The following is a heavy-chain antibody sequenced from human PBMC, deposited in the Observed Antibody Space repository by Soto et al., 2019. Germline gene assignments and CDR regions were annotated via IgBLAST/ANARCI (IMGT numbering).Heavy chain of an antibody. CDR3: AHRVLRTVFGLVTTTAIYFDF. J-gene: IGHJ4*02. Sequence: QITLNESGPTVVRPTETLTLTCRFSGFSLTTSGVGVGWIRQSPGKAPEWLALIYWDDDKRYSASLKSRLTITKDTSKNQLVLTVSHLDPTDTATYYCAHRVLRTVFGLVTTTAIYFDFWGQGTPVAVSS. CDR2: IYWDDDK. V-gene: IGHV2-5*02. CDR1: GFSLTTSGVG. D-gene: IGHD3-3*01.